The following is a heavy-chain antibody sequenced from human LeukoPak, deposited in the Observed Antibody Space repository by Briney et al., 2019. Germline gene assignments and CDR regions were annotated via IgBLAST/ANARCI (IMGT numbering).Heavy chain of an antibody. Sequence: SETLSLTCTVSGGSISSYYWSWIRQPPGKGLEWIGYIYYSGSTNYNPSLKSRVTISVDTSKNQFSLTLSSVTAADTAVYYCARDRTTMVRGVMMTYNWFDPWGQGTLVTVSS. CDR3: ARDRTTMVRGVMMTYNWFDP. J-gene: IGHJ5*02. D-gene: IGHD3-10*01. CDR1: GGSISSYY. CDR2: IYYSGST. V-gene: IGHV4-59*01.